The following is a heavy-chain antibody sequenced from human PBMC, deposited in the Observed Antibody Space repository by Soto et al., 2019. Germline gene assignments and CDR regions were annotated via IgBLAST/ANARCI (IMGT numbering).Heavy chain of an antibody. V-gene: IGHV5-51*01. J-gene: IGHJ6*02. D-gene: IGHD7-27*01. Sequence: PGESLKISCKGSGYSFTSYWIGWVRQMPGKGLEWMGIIYPGDSDTRYSPSFQGRVTISADKSISTAYLQWSSLKASDTAMYYCARHPTGDGYYYYYGMDVWGQGTTVTVSS. CDR1: GYSFTSYW. CDR2: IYPGDSDT. CDR3: ARHPTGDGYYYYYGMDV.